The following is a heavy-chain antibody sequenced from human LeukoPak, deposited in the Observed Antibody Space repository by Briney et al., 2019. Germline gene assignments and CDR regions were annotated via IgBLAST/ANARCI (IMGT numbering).Heavy chain of an antibody. CDR2: INHSGST. V-gene: IGHV4-34*01. CDR1: GGSFSGYY. D-gene: IGHD4-17*01. CDR3: ARDNGDYGTYY. Sequence: PSETLSLTCAVYGGSFSGYYWSWIRQPPGKGLEWIGEINHSGSTNYNPPLKSRVTISVDTSKNQFSLKLSSVTAADTAVYYCARDNGDYGTYYWGQGTLVTVSS. J-gene: IGHJ4*02.